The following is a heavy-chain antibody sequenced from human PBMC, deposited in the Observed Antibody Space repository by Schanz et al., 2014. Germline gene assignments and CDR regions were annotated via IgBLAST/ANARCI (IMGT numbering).Heavy chain of an antibody. CDR1: GFTFSIYA. V-gene: IGHV3-64D*06. CDR3: AKNQYDDVDLSSFYFDF. D-gene: IGHD3-10*02. CDR2: ISHDGYST. Sequence: VQVVQSGGGLVKPGGSLRLSCAASGFTFSIYAMHWVRQAPGKGLEYVSAISHDGYSTYYADSVKGRFTISRDNSKNTLYLQMSSLTTEDTAIYYCAKNQYDDVDLSSFYFDFWGQGTLVTVSS. J-gene: IGHJ4*02.